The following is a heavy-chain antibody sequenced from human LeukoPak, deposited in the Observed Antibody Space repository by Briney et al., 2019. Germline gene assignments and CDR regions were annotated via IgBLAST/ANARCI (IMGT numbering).Heavy chain of an antibody. Sequence: PSETLSLTCAVSGGSISSSNWWSWVRQPPGKGLEWIGNIYYSGSTYYNPSLKSRVTISVDTSKNQFSLKLSSVTAADTAVYYCAREWELRAGNWFDPSGQGTLVTVSS. J-gene: IGHJ5*02. CDR2: IYYSGST. D-gene: IGHD1-26*01. V-gene: IGHV4-4*02. CDR3: AREWELRAGNWFDP. CDR1: GGSISSSNW.